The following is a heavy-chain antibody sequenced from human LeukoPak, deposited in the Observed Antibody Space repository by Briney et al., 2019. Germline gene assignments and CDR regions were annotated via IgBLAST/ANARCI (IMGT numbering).Heavy chain of an antibody. D-gene: IGHD1-26*01. CDR3: ARGLGGSYYLP. Sequence: GASVKVSCKASGYTFTSYWIHWVRQAPGQGLEWMAIINPSGGITNYAQKFQGRVTVTRDMSTSTVYMELSSLRSEDTAVYYCARGLGGSYYLPWGQETLVTVSS. J-gene: IGHJ5*02. CDR1: GYTFTSYW. V-gene: IGHV1-46*01. CDR2: INPSGGIT.